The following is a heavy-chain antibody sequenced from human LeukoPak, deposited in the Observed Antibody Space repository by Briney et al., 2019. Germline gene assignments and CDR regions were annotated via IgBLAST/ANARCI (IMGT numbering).Heavy chain of an antibody. CDR1: EFTLSDDW. Sequence: GGSLRLSCAASEFTLSDDWMSWVRQARGKGLEWVGRIKSKTDGGTTDYAAPVKGRFTISRDDSKNLLYLQMKSLKTDDTGVYYCSTGAFWGQGTLVTVSS. CDR3: STGAF. V-gene: IGHV3-15*01. CDR2: IKSKTDGGTT. J-gene: IGHJ4*02.